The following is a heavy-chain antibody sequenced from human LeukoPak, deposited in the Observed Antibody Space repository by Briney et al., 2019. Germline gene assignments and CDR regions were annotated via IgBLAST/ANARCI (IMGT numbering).Heavy chain of an antibody. V-gene: IGHV5-51*01. CDR2: VYPGDSDT. Sequence: GESLKISYKTSGYSFTSYWIVWVRQTPGKGLEWIGIVYPGDSDTRYSPSFQGQVTISADKSISTAYLQWSSLKASDTAMYYCARLEYSSLGPDWFDPWGQGTLVTVSS. CDR1: GYSFTSYW. CDR3: ARLEYSSLGPDWFDP. D-gene: IGHD6-6*01. J-gene: IGHJ5*02.